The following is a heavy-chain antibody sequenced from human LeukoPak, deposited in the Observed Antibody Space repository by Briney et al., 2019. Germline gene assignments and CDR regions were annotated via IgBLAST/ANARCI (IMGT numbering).Heavy chain of an antibody. CDR2: IIPILGIA. Sequence: GASVKVSCTASGGTFSSYAISWVRQAPGQGLEWMGRIIPILGIANYAQKFQGRVTITADKSTSTAYMELSSLRSEDTAVYYCARGYSYGYTFDYWGQGTLVTVSS. CDR1: GGTFSSYA. J-gene: IGHJ4*02. V-gene: IGHV1-69*04. CDR3: ARGYSYGYTFDY. D-gene: IGHD5-18*01.